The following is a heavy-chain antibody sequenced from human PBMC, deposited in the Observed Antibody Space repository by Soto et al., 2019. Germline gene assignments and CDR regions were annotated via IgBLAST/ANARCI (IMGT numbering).Heavy chain of an antibody. CDR1: GFTFGDYA. CDR3: TRGLAGGQPYYYGY. D-gene: IGHD1-26*01. V-gene: IGHV3-49*04. CDR2: IRSKAYGGAT. J-gene: IGHJ4*02. Sequence: GGSLRLSCTASGFTFGDYAMTWVRQAPGKGLEWVGFIRSKAYGGATEYAASVKGRFSISRDDSRSIVYLEMNSLNTEDTAVYFCTRGLAGGQPYYYGYWGQGTLVTVSS.